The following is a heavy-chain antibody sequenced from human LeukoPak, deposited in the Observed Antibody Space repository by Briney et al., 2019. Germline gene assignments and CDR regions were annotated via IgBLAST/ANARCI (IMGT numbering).Heavy chain of an antibody. Sequence: PGGSLRLSCAASGFNLKSYWMSWVRQAPGKGLEWVANIKQDRTEKNYVDSVKGRFIISGDNTKKSLYLQMNGLRAEDTAVYYCARDRQGDYMDVWGKGTTVAVSS. CDR1: GFNLKSYW. CDR3: ARDRQGDYMDV. D-gene: IGHD6-6*01. J-gene: IGHJ6*03. V-gene: IGHV3-7*01. CDR2: IKQDRTEK.